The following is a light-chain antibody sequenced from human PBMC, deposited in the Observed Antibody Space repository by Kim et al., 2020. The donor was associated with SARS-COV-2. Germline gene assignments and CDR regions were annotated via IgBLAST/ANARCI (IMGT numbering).Light chain of an antibody. Sequence: DIQMTQSPSSLSASVGDRVTITCRASQVISNYLAWYQQKPGKVPKLLIYAASTLQSGVPSRFSGSGSGTDFTLTISSLQPEDVSTYYCEKYSSAPFTFGPGTKVDIK. V-gene: IGKV1-27*01. CDR1: QVISNY. J-gene: IGKJ3*01. CDR3: EKYSSAPFT. CDR2: AAS.